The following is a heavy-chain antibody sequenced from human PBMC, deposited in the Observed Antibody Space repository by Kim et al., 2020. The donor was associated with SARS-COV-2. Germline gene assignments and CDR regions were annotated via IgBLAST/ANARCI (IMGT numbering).Heavy chain of an antibody. D-gene: IGHD6-6*01. V-gene: IGHV4-34*01. CDR2: INHSGST. J-gene: IGHJ6*03. Sequence: SETLSLTCAVYGGSFSGYYWSWIRQPPGKGLEWIGEINHSGSTNYNPSLKSRVTISVDTSKNQFSLKLSSVTAADTAVYYCASIAARRAYYYYYMDVWG. CDR3: ASIAARRAYYYYYMDV. CDR1: GGSFSGYY.